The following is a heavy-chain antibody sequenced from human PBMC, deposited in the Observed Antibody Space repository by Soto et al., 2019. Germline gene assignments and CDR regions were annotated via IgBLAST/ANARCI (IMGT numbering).Heavy chain of an antibody. CDR3: TSGGVSTRTFDF. J-gene: IGHJ4*02. D-gene: IGHD3-3*01. CDR2: AYPSETDT. Sequence: GESMKISCKGSGSNFAGYWIALRRPMPGKGLDLLGIAYPSETDTRYSPSFEGQSTSSADKAISSAYLQCSSLRASDTAMYYCTSGGVSTRTFDFWGQGTPVTVSS. CDR1: GSNFAGYW. V-gene: IGHV5-51*01.